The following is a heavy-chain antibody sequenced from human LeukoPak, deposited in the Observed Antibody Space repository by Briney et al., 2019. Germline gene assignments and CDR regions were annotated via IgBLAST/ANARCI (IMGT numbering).Heavy chain of an antibody. CDR3: ARVGGRGYSGYDSEGFDY. Sequence: GGSLRLSCAASGFTFSSYSMNWVRQAPGKGLEWVSYISSSSSTIYYADSVKGRFTISRDNAKNSLYLQMNSLRAGDTAVYYCARVGGRGYSGYDSEGFDYWGQGTLVTVSS. CDR2: ISSSSSTI. V-gene: IGHV3-48*01. CDR1: GFTFSSYS. J-gene: IGHJ4*02. D-gene: IGHD5-12*01.